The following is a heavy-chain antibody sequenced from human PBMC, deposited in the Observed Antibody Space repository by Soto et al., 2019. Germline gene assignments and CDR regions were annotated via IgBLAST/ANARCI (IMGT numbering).Heavy chain of an antibody. J-gene: IGHJ6*02. CDR1: GYTFTSYG. Sequence: QVQLVQSGAEVKKPGASVKVSCKASGYTFTSYGISWVRQAPGQGLEWMGWISAYNGNTNYAQKLQGRVTMTTDTSTSTGYMERRSLSSDDTAVYYCARDLVSCSSTSCHAHYYYGMDVWGQGTTVTVSS. D-gene: IGHD2-2*01. CDR3: ARDLVSCSSTSCHAHYYYGMDV. V-gene: IGHV1-18*01. CDR2: ISAYNGNT.